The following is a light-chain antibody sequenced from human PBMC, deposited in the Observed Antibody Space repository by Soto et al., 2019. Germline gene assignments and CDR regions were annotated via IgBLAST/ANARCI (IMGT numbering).Light chain of an antibody. Sequence: EIVLTQSPGTLSLSPGEKANLSCRASQSLSTSYLSWYQQRPGQAPRLLIYAASSRATGIPDRFSAGGSGTDFTLTISRLEPEDFAVYYCHQYGYSPKTFGQGTKVDIK. J-gene: IGKJ1*01. CDR1: QSLSTSY. V-gene: IGKV3-20*01. CDR2: AAS. CDR3: HQYGYSPKT.